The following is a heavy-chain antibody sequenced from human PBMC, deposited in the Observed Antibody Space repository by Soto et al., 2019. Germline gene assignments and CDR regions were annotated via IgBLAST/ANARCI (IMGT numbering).Heavy chain of an antibody. CDR2: VYYSGST. V-gene: IGHV4-59*01. D-gene: IGHD3-9*01. Sequence: GSLRLSCAASGFSFSYYAMIWVRHEPGKGLEWIGYVYYSGSTNYNPSLESRVTISIDASKNQFSLKMKSVTAADTAVYYCVRDYLLTGFDPWGQGALVTVSS. CDR1: GFSFSYYA. J-gene: IGHJ5*02. CDR3: VRDYLLTGFDP.